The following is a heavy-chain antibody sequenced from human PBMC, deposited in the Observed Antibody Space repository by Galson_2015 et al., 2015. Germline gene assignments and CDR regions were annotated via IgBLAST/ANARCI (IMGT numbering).Heavy chain of an antibody. V-gene: IGHV3-7*01. Sequence: SLRLSCAVSGFTFSSYWMSWVRQAPGKGLEWVANIKEDGSEKYYVDSVKGRFTISRDNAKNSLSLQMNSLRAEDTAVYYCARVGATEDYFDRWGQGTLVTVSS. CDR2: IKEDGSEK. CDR1: GFTFSSYW. CDR3: ARVGATEDYFDR. J-gene: IGHJ4*02. D-gene: IGHD1-26*01.